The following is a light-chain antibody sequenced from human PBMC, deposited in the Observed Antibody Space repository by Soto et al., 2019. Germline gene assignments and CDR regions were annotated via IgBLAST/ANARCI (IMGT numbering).Light chain of an antibody. CDR2: GNN. V-gene: IGLV1-40*01. CDR1: SSNIGAGYD. Sequence: QSVLTQPPSVSGAPGQRVTISCIGSSSNIGAGYDVHWYQQPPGTAPKLLIYGNNNRPSGVPDRFSGSKSDTSASLAITGLQAEDEADYYCQSYDSSLSGSVFGGGTQLT. J-gene: IGLJ2*01. CDR3: QSYDSSLSGSV.